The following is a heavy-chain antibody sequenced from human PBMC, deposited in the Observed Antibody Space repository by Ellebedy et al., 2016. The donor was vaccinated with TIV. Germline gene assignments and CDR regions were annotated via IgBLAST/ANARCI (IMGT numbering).Heavy chain of an antibody. V-gene: IGHV1-2*02. Sequence: AASVKVSCKTSGYTFTDYYIHWVRQAHGQGLEWMAWINPNSGGTNYAQKFQGRVTVTRDTSTSTAFLELSRLRSDDTAVYYCTRDLTNIVSGDYWGQGTLVTVSS. CDR1: GYTFTDYY. J-gene: IGHJ4*02. D-gene: IGHD5/OR15-5a*01. CDR3: TRDLTNIVSGDY. CDR2: INPNSGGT.